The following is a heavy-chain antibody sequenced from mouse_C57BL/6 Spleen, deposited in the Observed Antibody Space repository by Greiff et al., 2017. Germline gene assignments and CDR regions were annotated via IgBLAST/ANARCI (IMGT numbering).Heavy chain of an antibody. J-gene: IGHJ1*03. Sequence: EVMLVESGGGLVKPGGSLKLSCAASGFTFSSYTMSWVRQTPEQRLEWVATISGGGGNTYYPDSVKGRFTISRDKAKNTLYLQMSSLRSEDTALYYCARLTGTVWYFDVWGTGTTVTVSS. CDR1: GFTFSSYT. CDR2: ISGGGGNT. V-gene: IGHV5-9*01. D-gene: IGHD4-1*01. CDR3: ARLTGTVWYFDV.